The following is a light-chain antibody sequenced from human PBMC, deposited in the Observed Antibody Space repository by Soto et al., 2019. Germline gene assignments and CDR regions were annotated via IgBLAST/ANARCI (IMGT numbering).Light chain of an antibody. V-gene: IGLV2-14*01. CDR1: SSDVGGYNY. CDR2: EVS. Sequence: QSALTQPASVSGSPGQSITISCTGSSSDVGGYNYVSWYQQHPDKAPKLMIYEVSNRPSGVSNRFSGSKSGNTASLTISGLQAEDEADYYCSSYTTTKTLVFGGGTKVT. J-gene: IGLJ2*01. CDR3: SSYTTTKTLV.